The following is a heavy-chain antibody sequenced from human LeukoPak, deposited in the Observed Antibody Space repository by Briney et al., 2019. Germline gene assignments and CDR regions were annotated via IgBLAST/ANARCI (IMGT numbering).Heavy chain of an antibody. D-gene: IGHD2-2*01. CDR2: INPSGGST. V-gene: IGHV1-46*01. Sequence: ASVKVSCKASGYTFTSYYMHWVRQAPGQGLEWMGIINPSGGSTSYAQKFQGRVTMTRDMSTSTVYMELSSLRSEDAAVYYCARDPDRRYCSSTSCYGEDWFDPWGQGTLVTVSS. CDR3: ARDPDRRYCSSTSCYGEDWFDP. J-gene: IGHJ5*02. CDR1: GYTFTSYY.